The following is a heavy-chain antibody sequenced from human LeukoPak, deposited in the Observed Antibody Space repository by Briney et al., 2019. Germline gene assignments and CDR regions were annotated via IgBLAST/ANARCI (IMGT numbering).Heavy chain of an antibody. V-gene: IGHV1-8*01. CDR1: GYTFTSYD. CDR2: MNPNSGNT. J-gene: IGHJ6*02. D-gene: IGHD3-3*01. Sequence: ASVKVSCKASGYTFTSYDINWVRQATGQGLEWMGWMNPNSGNTGYAQKFQGRVTMTGNTSISTAYMELSSLRSEDTAVYYCARGPRRYDFWSGYYAYYGMDVWGQGTTVTVSS. CDR3: ARGPRRYDFWSGYYAYYGMDV.